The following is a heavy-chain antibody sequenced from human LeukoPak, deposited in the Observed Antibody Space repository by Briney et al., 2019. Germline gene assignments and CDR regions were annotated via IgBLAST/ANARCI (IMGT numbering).Heavy chain of an antibody. V-gene: IGHV4-59*12. J-gene: IGHJ3*02. CDR2: IYYTGST. D-gene: IGHD3-9*01. CDR3: ASGKYDILTGGDAFDI. CDR1: GGAISKYY. Sequence: SETLSLTCNVSGGAISKYYWSWIRQPPGKGLEWIGYIYYTGSTNYNPSLQSRVTISVDTSKNQFSLKLSSVTAADTAVYYCASGKYDILTGGDAFDIWGQGTMVTVSS.